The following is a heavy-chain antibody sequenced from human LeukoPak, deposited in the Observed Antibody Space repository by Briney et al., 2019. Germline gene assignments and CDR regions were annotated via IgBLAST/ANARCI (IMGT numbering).Heavy chain of an antibody. V-gene: IGHV3-11*01. Sequence: GGSLRLSCAASGFVFSDYYMTWVRQAPGQGPEWLSYITAGDTTINYADSVKGRFTISWDNAKNSLYLQLNSLRAEDTAIYYCARAVIPHNYYDSTDYYGMDVWGHGTTVTVSS. D-gene: IGHD3-22*01. CDR3: ARAVIPHNYYDSTDYYGMDV. CDR2: ITAGDTTI. J-gene: IGHJ6*02. CDR1: GFVFSDYY.